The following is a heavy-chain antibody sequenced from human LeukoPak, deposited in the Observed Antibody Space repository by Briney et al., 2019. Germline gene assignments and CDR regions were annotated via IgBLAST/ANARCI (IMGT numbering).Heavy chain of an antibody. Sequence: PSETLSLTCTVSGGTISTYYWSWVRLPPGKGLEWIGYIYNSGSTKYNPSLKSRVTVSVDTSKNQLSLKLSSVTAADTAVYYCARARPDTAMAVDYWGQGTLVTVSS. D-gene: IGHD5-18*01. CDR2: IYNSGST. CDR3: ARARPDTAMAVDY. J-gene: IGHJ4*02. V-gene: IGHV4-59*01. CDR1: GGTISTYY.